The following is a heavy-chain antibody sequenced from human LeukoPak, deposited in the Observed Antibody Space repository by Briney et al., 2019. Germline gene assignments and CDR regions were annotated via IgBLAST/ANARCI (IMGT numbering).Heavy chain of an antibody. CDR1: GGSFSGYY. D-gene: IGHD2-15*01. V-gene: IGHV4-34*01. Sequence: SETLSLTCAVYGGSFSGYYWSWIRQPPGKGLEWIGEINHSGGTNYNPSLKSRVTISVDTSKNQFSLKLSSVTAADTAVYYCASGYSAEYFQHWGQGTLVTVSS. J-gene: IGHJ1*01. CDR2: INHSGGT. CDR3: ASGYSAEYFQH.